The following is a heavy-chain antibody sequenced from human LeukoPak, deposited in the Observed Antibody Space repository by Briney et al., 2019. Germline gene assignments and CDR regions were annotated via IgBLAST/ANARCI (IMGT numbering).Heavy chain of an antibody. J-gene: IGHJ4*02. CDR2: ISSSSSYI. V-gene: IGHV3-21*01. D-gene: IGHD6-13*01. CDR3: ARDLIAAAGNPGDY. Sequence: KSGGSLRLSCAAPGFTFSSYRMNWVRQAPGKGLEWVSSISSSSSYIYYADSVKGRFTISRDNAKNSLYLQMNSLRAEDTAVYYCARDLIAAAGNPGDYWGQGTLVTVSS. CDR1: GFTFSSYR.